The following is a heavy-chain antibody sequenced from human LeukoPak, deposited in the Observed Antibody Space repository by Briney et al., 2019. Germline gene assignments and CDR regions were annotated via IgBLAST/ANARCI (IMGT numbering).Heavy chain of an antibody. CDR3: ARDLGYSSGWTTYFDY. Sequence: GGSLRLSCAASGFTFSSYSMNWVRQAPGKGLEWVSSISSSSSYIYYADPVKGRFTISRDNAKNSLYLQMNSLRAEDTAVYYCARDLGYSSGWTTYFDYWGQGTLVTVSS. D-gene: IGHD6-19*01. CDR1: GFTFSSYS. J-gene: IGHJ4*02. V-gene: IGHV3-21*01. CDR2: ISSSSSYI.